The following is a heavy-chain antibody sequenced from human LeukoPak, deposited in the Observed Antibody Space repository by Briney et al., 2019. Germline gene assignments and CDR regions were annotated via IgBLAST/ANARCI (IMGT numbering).Heavy chain of an antibody. Sequence: GSVKVSFKASGYTLTGYHMNWVRPAPGQGVEGMGWINPNSWGTNHAHRFRGRLTLPRDTSISTAYMEMSSLRSDDTAVYYCARPHRGIAVAGTCRYYYYYMDVWGQGTPVTISS. CDR1: GYTLTGYH. J-gene: IGHJ6*03. CDR3: ARPHRGIAVAGTCRYYYYYMDV. D-gene: IGHD6-19*01. CDR2: INPNSWGT. V-gene: IGHV1-2*02.